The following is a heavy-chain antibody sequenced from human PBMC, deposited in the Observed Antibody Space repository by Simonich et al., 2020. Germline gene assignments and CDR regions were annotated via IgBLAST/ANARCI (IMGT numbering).Heavy chain of an antibody. CDR3: ARGKGWKNAFDI. CDR2: INHSGST. Sequence: QVQLQQWGAGLLKPSETLSLTCAVYGGSFSGYYWSWIRQPPGKGLEWIGEINHSGSTNYQPSLKSRVTISVDTSKNQFSLKLSSVTAADSAVYYCARGKGWKNAFDIWGQGTMVTVSS. D-gene: IGHD1-1*01. CDR1: GGSFSGYY. V-gene: IGHV4-34*01. J-gene: IGHJ3*02.